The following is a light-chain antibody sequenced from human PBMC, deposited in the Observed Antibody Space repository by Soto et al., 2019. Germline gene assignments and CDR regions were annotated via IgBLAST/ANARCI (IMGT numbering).Light chain of an antibody. CDR3: QQYKSFPWA. V-gene: IGKV1-5*03. J-gene: IGKJ1*01. CDR2: QAS. CDR1: QSISDW. Sequence: DIQMTQSPSTLSASVGDRVTLTCRTSQSISDWLAWYQQKPGKAPKLLIYQASTLESGVSSRFSGSGSGTEFTLTISSLQPDDFATYYCQQYKSFPWAFGPGTKVEIK.